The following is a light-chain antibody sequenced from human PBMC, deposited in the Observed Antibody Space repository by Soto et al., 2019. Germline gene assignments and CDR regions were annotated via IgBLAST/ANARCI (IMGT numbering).Light chain of an antibody. J-gene: IGLJ1*01. CDR2: EVS. CDR1: SSDIGTYNY. V-gene: IGLV2-14*01. Sequence: QSALTQPASVSGSPGQSITISCTGTSSDIGTYNYVSWYQQHPGKAPELMLYEVSNRPSGVSNRFFGSKSGNTASLTISGLQAEDEADYFCNSYTSSSTLYVFGTGTKVTVL. CDR3: NSYTSSSTLYV.